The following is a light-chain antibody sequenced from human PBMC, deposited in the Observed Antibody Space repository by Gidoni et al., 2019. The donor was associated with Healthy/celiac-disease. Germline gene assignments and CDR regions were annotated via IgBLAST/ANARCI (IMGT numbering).Light chain of an antibody. CDR2: AAS. Sequence: IQMTQSPSSLSASVADRVTITCRASQSISSYLNWYQQNPGKAPKLLIYAASSLQSGVPSRFSGSGSGTDFTLTISSLQPEDFATYYCQQSYSSPETFGQGTKVEIK. CDR3: QQSYSSPET. J-gene: IGKJ1*01. V-gene: IGKV1-39*01. CDR1: QSISSY.